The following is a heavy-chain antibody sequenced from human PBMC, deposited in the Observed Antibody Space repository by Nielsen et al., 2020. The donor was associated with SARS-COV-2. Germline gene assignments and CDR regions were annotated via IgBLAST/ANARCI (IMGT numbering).Heavy chain of an antibody. Sequence: GESLKISCAASGFTVSNYYMSWVRQAPGKGLEWVSVIYSGGRTHYADSVKGRFTISRDNSKNTLYLQMNSLRAEDTAVYFCTRDVVYWGQGTLVTVSS. CDR3: TRDVVY. V-gene: IGHV3-66*01. CDR2: IYSGGRT. CDR1: GFTVSNYY. J-gene: IGHJ4*02.